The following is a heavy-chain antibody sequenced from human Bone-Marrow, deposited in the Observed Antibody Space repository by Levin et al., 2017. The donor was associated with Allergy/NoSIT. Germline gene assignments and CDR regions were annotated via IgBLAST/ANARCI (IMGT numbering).Heavy chain of an antibody. CDR3: ACDYDGSGSSWVAFDI. V-gene: IGHV4-61*01. D-gene: IGHD3-10*01. J-gene: IGHJ3*02. CDR2: ISSSGST. CDR1: GGSVNSGSYF. Sequence: SQTLSLTCTVSGGSVNSGSYFWNWIRQPPGKGLEWIGYISSSGSTKNNPSLKSRVTISKDTSKNQFSLMLTSVTAADTALYYCACDYDGSGSSWVAFDIWGQGTMVTVSS.